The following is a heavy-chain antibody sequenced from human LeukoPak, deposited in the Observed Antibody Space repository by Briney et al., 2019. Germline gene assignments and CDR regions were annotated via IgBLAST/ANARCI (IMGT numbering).Heavy chain of an antibody. CDR2: IYHSGST. CDR3: ASKGSSTSCCPKDY. J-gene: IGHJ4*02. D-gene: IGHD2-2*01. Sequence: SETLPLTCAVSGYSISSGYYWGWIRQPPGKGLEWIGSIYHSGSTYYNPSLKSRVTISVDTSKNQFSLKLSSVTAADTAVYYCASKGSSTSCCPKDYWGQGTLVTVSS. V-gene: IGHV4-38-2*01. CDR1: GYSISSGYY.